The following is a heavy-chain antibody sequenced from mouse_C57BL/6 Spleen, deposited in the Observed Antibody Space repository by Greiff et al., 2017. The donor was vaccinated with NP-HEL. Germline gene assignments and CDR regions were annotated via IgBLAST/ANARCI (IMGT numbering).Heavy chain of an antibody. CDR3: ARVGYSNPYWYFDV. V-gene: IGHV1-52*01. Sequence: QVQLKQPGAELVRPGSSVKLSCKASGYTFTSYWMHWVKQRPIQGLEWIGNIDPSDSETHYNQKFKDKATLTVDKSSSTAYMQLSSLTSEDSAVYYCARVGYSNPYWYFDVWGTGTTVTVSS. D-gene: IGHD2-5*01. CDR1: GYTFTSYW. J-gene: IGHJ1*03. CDR2: IDPSDSET.